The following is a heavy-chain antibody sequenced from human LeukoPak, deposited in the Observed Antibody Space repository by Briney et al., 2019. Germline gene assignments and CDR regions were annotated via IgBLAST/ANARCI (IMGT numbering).Heavy chain of an antibody. D-gene: IGHD1-14*01. CDR2: MNPNSGNT. V-gene: IGHV1-8*01. CDR1: GYTFTSYD. J-gene: IGHJ4*02. Sequence: ASVKVSCKASGYTFTSYDINWVRQAPGQGLEWMGWMNPNSGNTGYAQTFRGRVTMTRNTSISTAYMDLSSLRSEDTAVYYCARGTEDFDYWGQGTLVTVSS. CDR3: ARGTEDFDY.